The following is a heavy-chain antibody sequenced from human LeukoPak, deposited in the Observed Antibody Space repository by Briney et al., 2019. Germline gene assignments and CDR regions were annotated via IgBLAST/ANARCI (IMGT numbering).Heavy chain of an antibody. V-gene: IGHV5-51*01. D-gene: IGHD3-16*01. J-gene: IGHJ4*02. CDR2: IYPGDSDT. CDR3: ARLSAVPRGEFDY. CDR1: GYSFTSYW. Sequence: GESLKISCKGSGYSFTSYWIGWVSQMHGKGLEWMGIIYPGDSDTRYSPSYQGQVTISADKSISTASLQWSSLKASDTAMYYCARLSAVPRGEFDYSGQGTLVTVSS.